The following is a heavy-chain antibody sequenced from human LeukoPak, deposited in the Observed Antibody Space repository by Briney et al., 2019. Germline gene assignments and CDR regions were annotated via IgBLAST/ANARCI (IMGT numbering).Heavy chain of an antibody. J-gene: IGHJ4*02. CDR3: ARAIAVAGFDY. V-gene: IGHV3-48*01. CDR2: IRSSSGTI. Sequence: PGGSLRLSCAASGFTFSAYNMNWVRQAPGKGLEWVAYIRSSSGTIYYADSVKGRFTISRDNAENSLYLQMNSLRVEDTAVYYCARAIAVAGFDYWGQGTLVTVSS. CDR1: GFTFSAYN. D-gene: IGHD6-13*01.